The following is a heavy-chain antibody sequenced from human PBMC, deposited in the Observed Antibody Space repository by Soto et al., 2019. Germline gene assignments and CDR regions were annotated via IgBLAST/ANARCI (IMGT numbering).Heavy chain of an antibody. Sequence: PGGSLRLSCAASGFTFIDYSMNWIRQAPGKGLEWISFISGRGDAIYYADSLKGRFIVSRDNAKNSLYLQMNSLSDDDTAVYYCARPGEGALFYYAMDVWGQGTTVTVS. J-gene: IGHJ6*02. V-gene: IGHV3-48*02. D-gene: IGHD3-16*01. CDR3: ARPGEGALFYYAMDV. CDR1: GFTFIDYS. CDR2: ISGRGDAI.